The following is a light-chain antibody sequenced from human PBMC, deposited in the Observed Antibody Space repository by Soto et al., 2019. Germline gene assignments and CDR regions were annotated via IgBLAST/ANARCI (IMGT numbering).Light chain of an antibody. Sequence: QSALTQPASVSGSPGQSITISCTGISSDGDDYKDVSWYQQHPGKAPKLMIYEVTYRPAGVSNRFSGSKSGNTASLTISGLQAEDGADYYCSSYTSTSTVFGTGTKVTVL. V-gene: IGLV2-14*01. CDR3: SSYTSTSTV. J-gene: IGLJ1*01. CDR1: SSDGDDYKD. CDR2: EVT.